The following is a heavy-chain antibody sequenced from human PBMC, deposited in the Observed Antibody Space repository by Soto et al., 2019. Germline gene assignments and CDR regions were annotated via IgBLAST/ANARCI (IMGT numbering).Heavy chain of an antibody. Sequence: SETLSLTCNVSDDSLSTYYCSLSRQPAWKGLEWIVRIYASGSTNYNPSLKGRVSMSVDASKKQFSLKMISVTAADTAMYYCARSAIPRGGWFRPWGQGVLVTVSS. CDR2: IYASGST. J-gene: IGHJ5*02. V-gene: IGHV4-4*07. CDR3: ARSAIPRGGWFRP. CDR1: DDSLSTYY. D-gene: IGHD2-21*01.